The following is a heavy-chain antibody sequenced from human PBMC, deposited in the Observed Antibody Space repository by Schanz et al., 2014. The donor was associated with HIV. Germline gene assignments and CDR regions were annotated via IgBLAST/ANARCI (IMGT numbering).Heavy chain of an antibody. V-gene: IGHV3-33*08. J-gene: IGHJ4*02. CDR2: TGHDETYK. CDR1: GFTFSSNG. CDR3: ARDLDRGRHFDY. Sequence: VQLVESGGLVVQPGGSLRLSCSASGFTFSSNGMHWVRQTPGKRLEWVALTGHDETYKAYADSVTGRFTISRDNSKNILFLQMDSLTTEDTAVYYCARDLDRGRHFDYWGQGTLVTVSS.